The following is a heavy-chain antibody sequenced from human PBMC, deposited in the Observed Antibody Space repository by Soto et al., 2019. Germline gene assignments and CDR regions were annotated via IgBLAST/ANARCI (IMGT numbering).Heavy chain of an antibody. Sequence: QVQLVQSGAEVKKPGASVKVSCKASGYTFSDYAMHWVRQAPGQRLEWMGWINPGNGNTRYSQKFQGRVTITRDTSASTAYMDLSNLRSEDTAVYYCAGFNTVRVLTARPLWGLGTLVTVSS. V-gene: IGHV1-3*01. CDR2: INPGNGNT. D-gene: IGHD2-21*02. CDR3: AGFNTVRVLTARPL. J-gene: IGHJ3*01. CDR1: GYTFSDYA.